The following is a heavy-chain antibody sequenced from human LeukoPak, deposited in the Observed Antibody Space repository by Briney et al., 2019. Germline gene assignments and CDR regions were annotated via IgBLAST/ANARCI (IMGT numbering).Heavy chain of an antibody. CDR1: GYTFTSYG. Sequence: ASVKVSCTASGYTFTSYGISWVRQAPGQGLEWMGWINAYNGNTNYAQKLQGRVTMTTDTSTSTAYMELRSLRSDDTAVYYCARTMAYGSGSYSGYYWGQGTLVTVSS. CDR3: ARTMAYGSGSYSGYY. J-gene: IGHJ4*02. CDR2: INAYNGNT. D-gene: IGHD3-10*01. V-gene: IGHV1-18*04.